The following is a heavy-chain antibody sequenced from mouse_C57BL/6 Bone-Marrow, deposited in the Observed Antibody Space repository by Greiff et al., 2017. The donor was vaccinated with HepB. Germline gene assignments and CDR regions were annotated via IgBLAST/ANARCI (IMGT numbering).Heavy chain of an antibody. V-gene: IGHV1-53*01. Sequence: VQLMQPGAELVKPGASVKLSCKASGYTFTSYWMHWVKQRPGQGLEWIGNINPSNGGTNYNEKFKSKATLTVDKSSSTAYMQLSSLTSEDSAVYYCARSRQIRLLSWFSYWGQGTLVTVAA. D-gene: IGHD3-2*02. CDR2: INPSNGGT. CDR1: GYTFTSYW. CDR3: ARSRQIRLLSWFSY. J-gene: IGHJ3*01.